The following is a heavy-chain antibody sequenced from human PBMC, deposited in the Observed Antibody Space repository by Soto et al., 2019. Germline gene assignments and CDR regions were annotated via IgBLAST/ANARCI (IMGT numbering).Heavy chain of an antibody. V-gene: IGHV4-31*03. J-gene: IGHJ6*03. CDR1: GGSISSGGYY. D-gene: IGHD3-9*01. Sequence: QVQLQESGPGLVKPSQTLSLTCTVSGGSISSGGYYWSWIRQHPGKGLEWIGYIYYSGSTYYNPSLKSRVTISVDTSKNQFSLKLSSVTAADTAVYYCARGKRYFDWTHYYYYYMDVWGKGTTVTVSS. CDR3: ARGKRYFDWTHYYYYYMDV. CDR2: IYYSGST.